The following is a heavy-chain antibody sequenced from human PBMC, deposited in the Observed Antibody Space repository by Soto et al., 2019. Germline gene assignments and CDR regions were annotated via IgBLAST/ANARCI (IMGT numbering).Heavy chain of an antibody. V-gene: IGHV1-3*01. D-gene: IGHD3-22*01. J-gene: IGHJ3*02. CDR1: GGTFSSYA. Sequence: ASVKVSCKASGGTFSSYAISWVRQAPGQGLEWMGGINAGNGNTKYSQKFQGRVTITRDTSASTAYMELSSLRSEDTAVYYCARDYYDSSGYPGTLDIWGQGTMVTVSS. CDR3: ARDYYDSSGYPGTLDI. CDR2: INAGNGNT.